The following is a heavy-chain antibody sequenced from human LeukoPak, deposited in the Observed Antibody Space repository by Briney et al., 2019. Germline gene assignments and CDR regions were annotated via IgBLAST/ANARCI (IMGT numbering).Heavy chain of an antibody. CDR2: IYYSGST. D-gene: IGHD3-10*01. J-gene: IGHJ3*02. CDR3: ARGYYDSGSYYFDAFDI. V-gene: IGHV4-59*11. CDR1: GGSISSHY. Sequence: SETLSLTCTVSGGSISSHYWSWIRQPPGKGLEWIGYIYYSGSTNYNLSLKSRVIISVDTSKNQYSLKLSSVTAADTAVYYCARGYYDSGSYYFDAFDIWGQGTMVTVSS.